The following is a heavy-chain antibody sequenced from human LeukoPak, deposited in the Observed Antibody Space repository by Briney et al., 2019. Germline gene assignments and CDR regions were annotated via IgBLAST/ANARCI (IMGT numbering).Heavy chain of an antibody. CDR3: ARDRTPAAIGY. CDR1: GYSISSSNW. D-gene: IGHD2-2*01. V-gene: IGHV4-28*03. J-gene: IGHJ4*02. Sequence: SETLSLTCAVSGYSISSSNWWGRIRQPPGKGLEWIGYIYYSGSTYYKPSLKSRVTMSVDTSKNQFSLKLSSVTAVDTAVYYCARDRTPAAIGYWGQGTLVTVSS. CDR2: IYYSGST.